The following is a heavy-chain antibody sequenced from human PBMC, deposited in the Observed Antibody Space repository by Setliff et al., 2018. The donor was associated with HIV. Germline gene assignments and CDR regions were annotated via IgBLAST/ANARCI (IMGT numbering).Heavy chain of an antibody. CDR1: GFTVSGYW. J-gene: IGHJ6*03. CDR3: AKARSEYQLMPWYYYMDV. D-gene: IGHD6-6*01. CDR2: IKQDGSER. Sequence: PGESLKISCAASGFTVSGYWMSWVRQAPGKGLEWVANIKQDGSERYYVDSVKGRFTISRDNTNNSLYLHMNSLRAEDTAVYYCAKARSEYQLMPWYYYMDVWGQGTTVTVSS. V-gene: IGHV3-7*01.